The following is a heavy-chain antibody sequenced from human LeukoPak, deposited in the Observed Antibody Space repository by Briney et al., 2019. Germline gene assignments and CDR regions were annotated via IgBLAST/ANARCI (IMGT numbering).Heavy chain of an antibody. CDR1: GYTFTSYY. Sequence: ASVKVSCKASGYTFTSYYMHWVRQAPGQGLEWMGIINPSGGSTSCAQKFQGRVTMTRDTSTSTVYMELSSLRSEDTAVYYCARPLSGLTYYDILTGAGDFDYWGQGTLVTVFS. CDR2: INPSGGST. V-gene: IGHV1-46*01. CDR3: ARPLSGLTYYDILTGAGDFDY. J-gene: IGHJ4*02. D-gene: IGHD3-9*01.